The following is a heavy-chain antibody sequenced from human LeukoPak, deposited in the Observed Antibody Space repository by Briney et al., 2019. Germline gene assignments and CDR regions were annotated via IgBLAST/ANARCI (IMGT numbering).Heavy chain of an antibody. Sequence: SETLSLTCTVSGGSISSYYWSWIRQPAGKGMEWIGRIYTSGSTNYNPSLKSRVTMSVDTSKNQFSLKLSTVTAADTAVYYCARVRPMSGSMYYYDSSGYYFDYWGQGTLVTVSS. J-gene: IGHJ4*02. V-gene: IGHV4-4*07. CDR1: GGSISSYY. CDR3: ARVRPMSGSMYYYDSSGYYFDY. CDR2: IYTSGST. D-gene: IGHD3-22*01.